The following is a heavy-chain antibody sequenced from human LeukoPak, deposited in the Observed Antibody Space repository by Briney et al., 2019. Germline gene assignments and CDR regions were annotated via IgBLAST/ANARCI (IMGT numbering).Heavy chain of an antibody. CDR3: ARPTTADEGRAFDI. CDR1: GGSISSGSYY. J-gene: IGHJ3*02. CDR2: IYTSGST. Sequence: PSETLSLTCTVSGGSISSGSYYWSWIRQPAGKGLEWIGRIYTSGSTNYNPSLKSRVTISVDTSKNQFSLKLSSVTAADTAVYYCARPTTADEGRAFDIWGQGTMVTVSS. D-gene: IGHD4-17*01. V-gene: IGHV4-61*02.